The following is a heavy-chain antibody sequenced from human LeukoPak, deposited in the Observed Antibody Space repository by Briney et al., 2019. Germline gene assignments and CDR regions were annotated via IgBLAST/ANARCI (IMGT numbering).Heavy chain of an antibody. CDR1: GYTFTGYY. Sequence: ASVKVSCKASGYTFTGYYMHWVRQAPGQGLEWMGIINPSGGSTSYAQKFQGRVTMTRDTSTSTVYMELSSLRSEDTAVYYCARDSGSWYLDYWGQGTLVTVSS. CDR2: INPSGGST. CDR3: ARDSGSWYLDY. D-gene: IGHD6-13*01. J-gene: IGHJ4*02. V-gene: IGHV1-46*01.